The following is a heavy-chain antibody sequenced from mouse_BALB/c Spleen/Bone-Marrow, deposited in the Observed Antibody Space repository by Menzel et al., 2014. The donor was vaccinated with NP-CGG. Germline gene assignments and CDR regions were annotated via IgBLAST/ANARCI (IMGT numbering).Heavy chain of an antibody. CDR2: ISTYYGDA. D-gene: IGHD3-2*01. V-gene: IGHV1S137*01. CDR3: ARRADSSGYVDAMDY. Sequence: QVQLQQSGAELVRPGVSVKISCKGSGYTFTDYAMHWVKQSHAKSLEWIGVISTYYGDASYNQKFKGKATMTVDKSSSTAYMELAILTSEDSAIYYCARRADSSGYVDAMDYWGQGTSVTVSS. CDR1: GYTFTDYA. J-gene: IGHJ4*01.